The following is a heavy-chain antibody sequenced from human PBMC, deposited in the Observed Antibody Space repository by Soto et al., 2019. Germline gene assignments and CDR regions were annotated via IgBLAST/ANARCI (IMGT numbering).Heavy chain of an antibody. D-gene: IGHD1-26*01. V-gene: IGHV1-69*01. CDR1: GGTFNNNA. CDR3: ARETIVGKTNHYYYYGMDV. Sequence: QVHLVQSGAEVKKPGSSVRVSCKAAGGTFNNNAISWVRQATGQGPEWLGGIIHLFGTTNYAKKFQGRVTITADESTSTAYRELSSLRSEDTAKYYCARETIVGKTNHYYYYGMDVWGQGTTVTVSS. J-gene: IGHJ6*02. CDR2: IIHLFGTT.